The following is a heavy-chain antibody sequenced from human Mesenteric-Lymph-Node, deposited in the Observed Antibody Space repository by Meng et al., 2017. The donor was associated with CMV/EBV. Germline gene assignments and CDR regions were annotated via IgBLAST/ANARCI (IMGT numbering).Heavy chain of an antibody. D-gene: IGHD5-18*01. V-gene: IGHV1-3*01. CDR3: ARRYSYGSAEYFQH. CDR1: AFTSYTFG. CDR2: INAGNGNT. J-gene: IGHJ1*01. Sequence: KASAFTSYTFGFTWVRQAPGQGLEWMGWINAGNGNTKYSQKFQGRVTITRDTSASTAYMELSSLRSEDTAVYYCARRYSYGSAEYFQHWGQGTLVTVSS.